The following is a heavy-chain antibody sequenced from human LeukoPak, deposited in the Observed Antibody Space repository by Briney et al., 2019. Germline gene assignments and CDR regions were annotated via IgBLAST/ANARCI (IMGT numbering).Heavy chain of an antibody. CDR2: IKRKFDGGTT. J-gene: IGHJ4*02. CDR1: GFTFHNAW. CDR3: TTDDGSGSFYNRGLDY. Sequence: GGSLRLSCAASGFTFHNAWMSWVRQAPGKGLEWVGRIKRKFDGGTTDYAAPVKDRFTISREDSKNTLYLQMNSLKTEDTAVYFCTTDDGSGSFYNRGLDYWGQGTLVTVSS. V-gene: IGHV3-15*01. D-gene: IGHD3-10*01.